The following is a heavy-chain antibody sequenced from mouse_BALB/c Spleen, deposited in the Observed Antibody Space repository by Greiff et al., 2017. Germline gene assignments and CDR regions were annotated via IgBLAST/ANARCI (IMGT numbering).Heavy chain of an antibody. CDR3: ARNDYYGHYYAMDY. V-gene: IGHV2-2*02. CDR1: GFSLTSYG. CDR2: IWSGGST. J-gene: IGHJ4*01. D-gene: IGHD1-1*01. Sequence: VQLQESGPGLVQPSQSLSITCTVSGFSLTSYGVHWVRQSPGKGLEWLGVIWSGGSTDYNAAFISRLSISKDNSKSQVFFKMNSLQANDTAIYYCARNDYYGHYYAMDYWGQGTSVTVSS.